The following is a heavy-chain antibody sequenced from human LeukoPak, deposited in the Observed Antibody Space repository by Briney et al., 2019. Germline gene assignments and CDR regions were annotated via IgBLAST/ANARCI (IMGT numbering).Heavy chain of an antibody. J-gene: IGHJ3*02. Sequence: NPSETLSLTCAVYGGSFSGYYWSWIRQPPGKGLEWIGEINHSGSTYYNPSLKSRVTISVDASKNQFSLKLSSVTAADTAVYYCARAPRYCSGGSCYNDAFDIWGQGTMVTVSS. CDR3: ARAPRYCSGGSCYNDAFDI. V-gene: IGHV4-34*01. D-gene: IGHD2-15*01. CDR1: GGSFSGYY. CDR2: INHSGST.